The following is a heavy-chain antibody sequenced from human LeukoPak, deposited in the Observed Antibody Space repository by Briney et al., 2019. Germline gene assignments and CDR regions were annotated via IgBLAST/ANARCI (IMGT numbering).Heavy chain of an antibody. CDR2: IGTAGDT. V-gene: IGHV3-13*01. J-gene: IGHJ6*02. Sequence: GGSLRLSCAASGFTFSSYDMHWVRQAPGKGLEWVSAIGTAGDTYYPGSVKGRFTISRENAKNTLYLQMNSLRAGDTAVYYCARDLGGYYYYGMDVWGQGTTVTVSS. CDR3: ARDLGGYYYYGMDV. CDR1: GFTFSSYD.